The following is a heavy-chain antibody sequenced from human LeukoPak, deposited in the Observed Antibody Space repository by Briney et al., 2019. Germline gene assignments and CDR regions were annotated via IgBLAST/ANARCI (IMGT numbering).Heavy chain of an antibody. CDR1: GRSVNSGSYY. CDR2: IYYSGST. Sequence: KPSETLSLTCTVSGRSVNSGSYYWSWIRQPPGKGLEWIGYIYYSGSTNYNPSLKSRVTISVDTSKNQFSLKLSSVTAADTAVYYCARTHYGSGSNNWFDPWGQGTLVTVSS. V-gene: IGHV4-61*01. D-gene: IGHD3-10*01. J-gene: IGHJ5*02. CDR3: ARTHYGSGSNNWFDP.